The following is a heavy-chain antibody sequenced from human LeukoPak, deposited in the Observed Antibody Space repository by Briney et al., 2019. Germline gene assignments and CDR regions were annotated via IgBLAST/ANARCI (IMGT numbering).Heavy chain of an antibody. CDR2: IYYSGST. CDR1: GDSISIYY. Sequence: SETLSLTCTVSGDSISIYYWSWIRQPPGKGLEWIGNIYYSGSTNYTPSLKSRLTISVDTSKNQFSLKLSSVTAADTAVYYCARSWYYDSRDWFDPWGQGTLVTVSS. CDR3: ARSWYYDSRDWFDP. V-gene: IGHV4-59*12. D-gene: IGHD3-22*01. J-gene: IGHJ5*02.